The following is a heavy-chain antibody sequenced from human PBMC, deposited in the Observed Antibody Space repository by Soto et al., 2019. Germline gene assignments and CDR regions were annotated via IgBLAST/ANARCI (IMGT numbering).Heavy chain of an antibody. CDR1: GFSLSTSGVG. V-gene: IGHV2-5*02. Sequence: QITLKESGPTLVKPTQTLTLTCTFSGFSLSTSGVGVGWIRQPPGKALEWLALIYWDDDKRNSPSLKSRLTITKDTSKNPVVLTMTNMDPVDTATYYCAHRSVTTVTRWFDPWGQGTLVTVSS. D-gene: IGHD4-4*01. CDR2: IYWDDDK. J-gene: IGHJ5*02. CDR3: AHRSVTTVTRWFDP.